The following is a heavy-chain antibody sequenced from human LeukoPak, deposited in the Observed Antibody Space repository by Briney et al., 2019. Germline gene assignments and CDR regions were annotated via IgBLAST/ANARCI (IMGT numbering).Heavy chain of an antibody. CDR1: GFTVSSNY. D-gene: IGHD6-13*01. CDR3: AKDSRTYFKWLDP. CDR2: IYSGGST. V-gene: IGHV3-66*01. Sequence: GGSLRLSCAASGFTVSSNYMSWVRQAPGKGLEWVSVIYSGGSTYYADSVKGRFTISGDNSKNTLYLQMNSLRPEDTAVYYCAKDSRTYFKWLDPWGQGTLVTVSS. J-gene: IGHJ5*02.